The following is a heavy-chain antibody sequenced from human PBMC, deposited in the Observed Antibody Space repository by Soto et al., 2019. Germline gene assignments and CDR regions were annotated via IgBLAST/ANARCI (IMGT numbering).Heavy chain of an antibody. Sequence: QLQLEESGPGLVKPSETLSLTCTVSGGSTSSRSYYWGWVRQSPGKGLEWIGSVYYSGSTYYNPSLKSRVSIYIYTSKNKFSLNLSSVTAADTAVYYCARHRDIFEVYGMDVWGQGTTVTVSS. CDR2: VYYSGST. CDR3: ARHRDIFEVYGMDV. CDR1: GGSTSSRSYY. V-gene: IGHV4-39*01. J-gene: IGHJ6*02. D-gene: IGHD2-15*01.